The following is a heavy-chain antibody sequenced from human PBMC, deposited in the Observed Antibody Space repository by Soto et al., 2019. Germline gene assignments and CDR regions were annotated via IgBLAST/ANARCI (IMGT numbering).Heavy chain of an antibody. Sequence: PGGSLRLSCAASGFTFSSYWMSWVRQAPGRGLEWVGNIKEDGSEKYYVDSVNGRFTVSRDNAKNSLYLQMNSLRAEDTAVYYCEAANYDTSGYYGDYWGQGTLVTVSS. J-gene: IGHJ4*02. CDR2: IKEDGSEK. D-gene: IGHD3-22*01. V-gene: IGHV3-7*02. CDR3: EAANYDTSGYYGDY. CDR1: GFTFSSYW.